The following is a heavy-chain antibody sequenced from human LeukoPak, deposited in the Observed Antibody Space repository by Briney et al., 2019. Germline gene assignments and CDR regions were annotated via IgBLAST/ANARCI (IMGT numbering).Heavy chain of an antibody. V-gene: IGHV4-34*01. CDR1: GGSFSGYY. D-gene: IGHD6-13*01. CDR3: ARKNTGYSSSWTRRGHYYYYYMDV. CDR2: INHSGST. J-gene: IGHJ6*03. Sequence: SETLSLTCAVYGGSFSGYYWSWIRQPPGKGLEWIGEINHSGSTNYNPSLKSRVTMSLDTSRNQFSLKLSSVTAADTAVYYCARKNTGYSSSWTRRGHYYYYYMDVWGKGTTVTVSS.